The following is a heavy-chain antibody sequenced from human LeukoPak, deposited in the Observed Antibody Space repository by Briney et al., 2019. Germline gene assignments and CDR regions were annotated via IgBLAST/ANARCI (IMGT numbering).Heavy chain of an antibody. CDR1: GYTFTGYY. Sequence: ASVKVSCKASGYTFTGYYMHWVGQAPGQELEWMGWINPNSGGTNYAQKFQGRVTMTRDTSISTAYMELSRLRSDDTAVYYCASTGDRLLLPTHPYYYGMDVWGQGTTVTVSS. V-gene: IGHV1-2*02. CDR2: INPNSGGT. J-gene: IGHJ6*02. CDR3: ASTGDRLLLPTHPYYYGMDV. D-gene: IGHD2-15*01.